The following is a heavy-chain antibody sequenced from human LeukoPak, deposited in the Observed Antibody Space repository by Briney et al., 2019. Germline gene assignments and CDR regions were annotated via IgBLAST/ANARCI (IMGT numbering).Heavy chain of an antibody. CDR2: ISSSSSYI. V-gene: IGHV3-21*01. J-gene: IGHJ1*01. CDR1: GFTFSSYE. CDR3: ARDLGYCSGGSCYSLEYFQH. Sequence: GGSLRLSCAASGFTFSSYEMNWVRQAPGKGLEWVSSISSSSSYIYYADSVKGRFTISRDNAKNSLYLQMNSLRAEDTAVYYCARDLGYCSGGSCYSLEYFQHWGQGTLVTVSS. D-gene: IGHD2-15*01.